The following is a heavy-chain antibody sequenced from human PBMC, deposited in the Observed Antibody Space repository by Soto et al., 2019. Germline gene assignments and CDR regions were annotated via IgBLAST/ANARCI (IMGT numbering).Heavy chain of an antibody. D-gene: IGHD3-22*01. Sequence: GGSLRLSCTASGFTFGDYAMSWVRQAPGKGLEWVGFIRSKAYGGTTEYAASVKGRFTISRDDSKSIAYLQMNSLKTEDTAVYYCTRDKPYYDSSGYYFDYWGQGTLVTVSS. V-gene: IGHV3-49*04. CDR2: IRSKAYGGTT. CDR1: GFTFGDYA. J-gene: IGHJ4*02. CDR3: TRDKPYYDSSGYYFDY.